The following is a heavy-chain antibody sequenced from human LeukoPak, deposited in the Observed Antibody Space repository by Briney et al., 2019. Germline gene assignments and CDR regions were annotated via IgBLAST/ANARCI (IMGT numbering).Heavy chain of an antibody. J-gene: IGHJ4*02. CDR1: GFTLNTFA. CDR2: ISYDSSNY. Sequence: GRSLRLSCAASGFTLNTFAMHWVRQAPGRGLEWVAVISYDSSNYYYADSVKGRFTISRDNSKNTLYLQMNSLRLEDTAVYYCAREAATAARPDYWGQGTLVTVSS. V-gene: IGHV3-30-3*01. D-gene: IGHD6-6*01. CDR3: AREAATAARPDY.